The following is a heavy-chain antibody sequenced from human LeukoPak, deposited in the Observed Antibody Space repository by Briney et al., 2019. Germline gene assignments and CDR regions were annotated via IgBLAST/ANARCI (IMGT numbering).Heavy chain of an antibody. Sequence: PSQTLSLTCTVSGGSISRGGYYWSWIRQHPGKGLEWIGYIYYSGSTYYNPSLKSRVTISVDTSKNQFSLKLSSVTAADTAVYYCASDRGSGYSVASPNFGYWGQGTLVTVSS. CDR1: GGSISRGGYY. J-gene: IGHJ4*02. V-gene: IGHV4-31*03. CDR2: IYYSGST. CDR3: ASDRGSGYSVASPNFGY. D-gene: IGHD3-22*01.